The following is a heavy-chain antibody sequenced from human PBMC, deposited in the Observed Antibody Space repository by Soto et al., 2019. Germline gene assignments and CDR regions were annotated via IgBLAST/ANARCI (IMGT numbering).Heavy chain of an antibody. J-gene: IGHJ4*02. D-gene: IGHD1-26*01. CDR1: GFTFSSYW. Sequence: EVHLVESGGGLVQPGGSLRLSCAASGFTFSSYWMSWVRQAPGKGLEWVANIKEDGSEKYYVDAVKGRCTISIDNAKSSLYLQMNSLRAEETAVYYCARGMGWDDYWGQGTLVTVSS. CDR2: IKEDGSEK. CDR3: ARGMGWDDY. V-gene: IGHV3-7*01.